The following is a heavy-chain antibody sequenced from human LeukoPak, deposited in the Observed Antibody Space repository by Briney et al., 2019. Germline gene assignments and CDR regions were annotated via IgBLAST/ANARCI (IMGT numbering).Heavy chain of an antibody. J-gene: IGHJ3*01. CDR1: GLTFSSYE. CDR2: ISSSGSTI. V-gene: IGHV3-48*03. Sequence: PGGSLRLSCAASGLTFSSYEMNWVRQAPGKGLEWVSSISSSGSTIYYADSVKGRFTISRDNAKNSLYLQMNSLRAEDTAVYYCARHHPSYGYRSLVPWGQGTMVTVSS. CDR3: ARHHPSYGYRSLVP. D-gene: IGHD5-18*01.